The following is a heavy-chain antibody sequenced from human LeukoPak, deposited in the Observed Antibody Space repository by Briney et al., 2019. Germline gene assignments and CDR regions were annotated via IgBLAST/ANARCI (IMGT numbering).Heavy chain of an antibody. V-gene: IGHV4-59*01. CDR2: IYYSGST. Sequence: SETLSLTCTVSGGSISSYYWSWIRQPPGKGPEWIGYIYYSGSTNYNPSLKSRVTISVDTSKNQFSLKLSSVTAADTAVYYCARARVVAAFLRDAFDIWGQGTMVTVSS. CDR1: GGSISSYY. J-gene: IGHJ3*02. D-gene: IGHD2-15*01. CDR3: ARARVVAAFLRDAFDI.